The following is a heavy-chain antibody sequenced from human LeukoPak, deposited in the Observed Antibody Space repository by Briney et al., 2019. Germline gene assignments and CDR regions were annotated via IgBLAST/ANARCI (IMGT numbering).Heavy chain of an antibody. CDR2: IRHDDDQK. J-gene: IGHJ4*02. CDR1: GFHFFSYV. CDR3: VKDGSNWNFDY. D-gene: IGHD1-20*01. V-gene: IGHV3-30*02. Sequence: PGGSLRVSCAASGFHFFSYVMHWVRQTPGKGLEWVASIRHDDDQKYYAGSVKGRFTISRDNSKNTVDVQMNSLRAEDTAVYYCVKDGSNWNFDYWGQGSLVTVSS.